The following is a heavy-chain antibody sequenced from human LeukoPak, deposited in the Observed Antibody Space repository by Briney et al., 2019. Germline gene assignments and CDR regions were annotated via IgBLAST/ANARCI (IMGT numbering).Heavy chain of an antibody. Sequence: GGSLRLSCAASGFTFSSYEMNWVRQAPGKGLEWVSYISSSGSTIYYADSVKGRFTSSRDNAKNSLYLQMNSQRAEDTAVYYCAIGYCSITSCKTSEDWGQGTLVTVSS. V-gene: IGHV3-48*03. CDR3: AIGYCSITSCKTSED. CDR1: GFTFSSYE. CDR2: ISSSGSTI. D-gene: IGHD2-2*03. J-gene: IGHJ4*02.